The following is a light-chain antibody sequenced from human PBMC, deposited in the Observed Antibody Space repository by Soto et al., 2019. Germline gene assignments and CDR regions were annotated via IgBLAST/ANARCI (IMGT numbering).Light chain of an antibody. CDR2: EVS. CDR3: SSYISSSTFVV. CDR1: SRDVGGYNY. Sequence: QSVLTQPASVSGSPGQSMTISCTGTSRDVGGYNYVSWHQQHPGKAPKVIITEVSNRPSGVSNRFSGSKSGNTAPLNISGLQAEDEADYYCSSYISSSTFVVFGGGTKLTVL. J-gene: IGLJ2*01. V-gene: IGLV2-14*01.